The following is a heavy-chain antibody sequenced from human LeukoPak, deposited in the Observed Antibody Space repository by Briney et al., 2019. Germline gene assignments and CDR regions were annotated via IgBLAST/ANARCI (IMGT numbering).Heavy chain of an antibody. Sequence: GGSLRLSCAASGFTFSSYGMHWVRQAPGKGLEWVAFIRYDGSNKYYADSVKGRFTISRDNSKNTLYLQMNSLRAEDTAVYYCAKDRVLAWEWLWGLFDYWGQGTLVTVSS. CDR3: AKDRVLAWEWLWGLFDY. CDR1: GFTFSSYG. D-gene: IGHD3-3*01. CDR2: IRYDGSNK. J-gene: IGHJ4*02. V-gene: IGHV3-30*02.